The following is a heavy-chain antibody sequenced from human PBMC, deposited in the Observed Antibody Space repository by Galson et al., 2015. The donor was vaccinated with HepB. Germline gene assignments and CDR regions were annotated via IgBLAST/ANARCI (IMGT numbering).Heavy chain of an antibody. CDR3: GRGHIYGYFVDY. Sequence: SLRLSCAASGFTFSDHYMDWVRQSPGKGLEWVGRIRNKANSYTTEYAASVKGRFIISRDDSKNSLYVLMNSLKTEDTAVYYCGRGHIYGYFVDYWGQGTLVTVSS. D-gene: IGHD5-18*01. J-gene: IGHJ4*02. V-gene: IGHV3-72*01. CDR1: GFTFSDHY. CDR2: IRNKANSYTT.